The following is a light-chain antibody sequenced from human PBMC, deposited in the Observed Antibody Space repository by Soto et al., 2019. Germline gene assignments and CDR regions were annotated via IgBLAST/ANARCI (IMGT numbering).Light chain of an antibody. CDR1: QSVLYSSKNKNY. J-gene: IGKJ5*01. CDR3: QQYYITPIT. V-gene: IGKV4-1*01. CDR2: WAS. Sequence: DIVMTQSPDSLTVSLGERATLNCRSSQSVLYSSKNKNYLAWYQQKPGQPPKLLIYWASTRESGVPDRFSGSGSGTDFTLTISSLQAEDVAVYYCQQYYITPITFGQGTRLEIK.